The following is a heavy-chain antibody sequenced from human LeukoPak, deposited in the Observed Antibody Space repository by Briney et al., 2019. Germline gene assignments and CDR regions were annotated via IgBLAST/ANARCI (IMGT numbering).Heavy chain of an antibody. CDR2: ISGSGINT. CDR1: GFTFSSYA. D-gene: IGHD3-22*01. CDR3: AKGGRLNYYDSSGYPLHDAFDI. J-gene: IGHJ3*02. Sequence: GGSLRLSCAASGFTFSSYAINWVRQAPGKGLVWVSVISGSGINTYYADSVKGRFTISRDNSKNTLYLQMNSLRAEDTAIYYCAKGGRLNYYDSSGYPLHDAFDIWGQGTMVTVSS. V-gene: IGHV3-23*01.